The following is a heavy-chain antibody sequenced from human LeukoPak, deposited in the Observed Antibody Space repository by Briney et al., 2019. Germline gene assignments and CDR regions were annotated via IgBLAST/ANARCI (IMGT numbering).Heavy chain of an antibody. Sequence: SLKVSCKASGCTFSSYAISWVRQAPGQGLEWMGGIIPIFGTANYAQKFQGRVTITADESTSTAYMELSSLRSEDTAVYYCARGGEGATTGSFDYWGQGTLVTVSS. J-gene: IGHJ4*02. CDR3: ARGGEGATTGSFDY. CDR2: IIPIFGTA. D-gene: IGHD1-26*01. V-gene: IGHV1-69*13. CDR1: GCTFSSYA.